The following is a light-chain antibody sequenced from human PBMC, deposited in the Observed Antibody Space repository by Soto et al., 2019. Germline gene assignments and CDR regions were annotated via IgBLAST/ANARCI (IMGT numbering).Light chain of an antibody. CDR2: EVS. J-gene: IGLJ2*01. CDR1: SSYVGGYNY. CDR3: SSYVSGNTVL. Sequence: QSALTQPASVSGSPGQSITISCTGTSSYVGGYNYVSWYQQHPGKVPKLLIYEVSNRPSGVSNRFSGSKSGNTASLTISGLQAEDEADYYCSSYVSGNTVLFGGGTKLTVL. V-gene: IGLV2-14*01.